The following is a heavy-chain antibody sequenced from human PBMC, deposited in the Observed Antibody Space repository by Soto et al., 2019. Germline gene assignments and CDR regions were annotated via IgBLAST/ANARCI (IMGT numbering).Heavy chain of an antibody. CDR1: GGSFGSGGYY. CDR3: AREPVSMTGGWFYA. D-gene: IGHD2-2*01. Sequence: QVQLQESGPGLVKPSQTLSLTCTVSGGSFGSGGYYWSWIRQRSGKGLEWIAYIDYRGSTYYNPSLNSRVTISVDTSKKQVSLNVTSVTAADTAIYYCAREPVSMTGGWFYAWGQGTLVTVSS. J-gene: IGHJ5*02. CDR2: IDYRGST. V-gene: IGHV4-31*03.